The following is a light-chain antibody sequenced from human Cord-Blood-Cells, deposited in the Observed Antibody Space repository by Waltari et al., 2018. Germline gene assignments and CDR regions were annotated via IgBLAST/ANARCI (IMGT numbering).Light chain of an antibody. Sequence: IQMTQSPSSLSVSVGDRVTITCRASQSISSYLNWYQQKPGKAPKLLIYAASSLQSGVPSRFSGSGSGTDFTLTISSLQPEDFATYYCQQSYSTLIFTFGPGTKVDIK. J-gene: IGKJ3*01. CDR3: QQSYSTLIFT. CDR2: AAS. V-gene: IGKV1-39*01. CDR1: QSISSY.